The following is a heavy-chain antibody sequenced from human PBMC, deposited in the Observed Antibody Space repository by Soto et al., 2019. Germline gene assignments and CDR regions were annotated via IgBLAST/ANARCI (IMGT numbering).Heavy chain of an antibody. V-gene: IGHV1-3*04. D-gene: IGHD5-18*01. CDR3: ARGGYSHGPGWYYCDY. CDR2: INTANGIT. Sequence: ASVKVSCKASGFAFSSYPMHWVRQAPGQGLEWMGWINTANGITEFSQKFQGRLTITRDTSASTLYMELSSLTFEDTAVYYCARGGYSHGPGWYYCDYWG. J-gene: IGHJ4*01. CDR1: GFAFSSYP.